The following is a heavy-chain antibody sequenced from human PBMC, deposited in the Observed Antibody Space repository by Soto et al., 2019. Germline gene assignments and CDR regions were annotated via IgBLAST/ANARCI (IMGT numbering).Heavy chain of an antibody. J-gene: IGHJ4*02. CDR3: ARGGGPTDY. V-gene: IGHV4-59*01. CDR2: IYYSGST. D-gene: IGHD3-16*01. CDR1: GGSISSYY. Sequence: SETLSLTCTVSGGSISSYYWSWIRQPPGKGLEWIGYIYYSGSTNYNPSLKSRVTISVDTSKNQFSLKLSSVTAADTAVYYCARGGGPTDYWGQGTLVTVSS.